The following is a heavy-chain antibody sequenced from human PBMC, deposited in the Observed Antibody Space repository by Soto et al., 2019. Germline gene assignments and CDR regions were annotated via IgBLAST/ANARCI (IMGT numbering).Heavy chain of an antibody. CDR3: ARRGGQGFVGRDY. CDR1: GGSISSGGYS. V-gene: IGHV4-30-2*01. J-gene: IGHJ4*02. CDR2: IYHSGST. Sequence: QLQLQESGSGLVKPSQTLSLTCAVSGGSISSGGYSWSWIRQPPGKGLEWIGYIYHSGSTYYIPSLQGRDTLAVDGSKNQLARKLSSVPAAHTAVYYCARRGGQGFVGRDYWGRGTLVTVSS. D-gene: IGHD3-10*01.